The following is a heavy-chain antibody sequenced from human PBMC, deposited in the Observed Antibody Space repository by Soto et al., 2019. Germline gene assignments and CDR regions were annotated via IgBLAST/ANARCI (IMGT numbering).Heavy chain of an antibody. J-gene: IGHJ4*02. Sequence: EVQLLESGGGLVQPGGSLRLSCAASGFTFNAYAMTWVRQAPGKGLEWVSAIGGSGGNRYYAASVKGRFTISRDNSKHTVDLQMSRLRVEDTAVYYCARVAADYINSVDHWGQGILVTVSS. CDR2: IGGSGGNR. D-gene: IGHD4-4*01. V-gene: IGHV3-23*01. CDR1: GFTFNAYA. CDR3: ARVAADYINSVDH.